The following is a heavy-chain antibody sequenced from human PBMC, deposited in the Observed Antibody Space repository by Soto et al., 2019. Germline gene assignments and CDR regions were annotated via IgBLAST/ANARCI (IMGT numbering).Heavy chain of an antibody. CDR2: TGSGTGPG. D-gene: IGHD2-15*01. CDR3: PRRHSGGFFRFFDS. J-gene: IGHJ4*02. V-gene: IGHV1-69*06. Sequence: QVQLVQSGTEVKKPGSSVKVSCKASGGSLSTNPISWVRKAPGQGLEWMGGTGSGTGPGKHAQKFQGRRTVTADKSPSTVYMELTNLSSEDTAVYYWPRRHSGGFFRFFDSWGQGTLVTVSS. CDR1: GGSLSTNP.